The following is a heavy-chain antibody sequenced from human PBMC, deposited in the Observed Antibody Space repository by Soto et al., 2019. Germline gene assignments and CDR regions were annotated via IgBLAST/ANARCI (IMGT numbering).Heavy chain of an antibody. CDR1: GGSISSSSYY. CDR2: IYYSGST. D-gene: IGHD3-22*01. J-gene: IGHJ4*02. CDR3: ARSDSSGYSDFDY. V-gene: IGHV4-39*01. Sequence: SETLSLTCTVSGGSISSSSYYWGWIRQPPWKGLEGIGSIYYSGSTYYNPSLKSRVTISVDTSKNQLSLKLSSVTAEDTAVYYCARSDSSGYSDFDYWGQGTLVPVSS.